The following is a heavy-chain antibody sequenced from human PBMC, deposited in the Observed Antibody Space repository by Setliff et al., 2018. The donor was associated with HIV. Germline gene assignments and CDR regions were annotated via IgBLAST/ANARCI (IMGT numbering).Heavy chain of an antibody. V-gene: IGHV1-69*06. CDR3: AREVASYSSRFDAFDV. J-gene: IGHJ3*01. CDR2: IIPIIRSA. Sequence: GASVKVSCKTSGVTFTTYSITWVRQAPGQGLEWMGGIIPIIRSAKYAQKFQGRVTITADKSTSTAYMELSNLRSEDTAVYYCAREVASYSSRFDAFDVWGQGTTGTVSS. D-gene: IGHD6-13*01. CDR1: GVTFTTYS.